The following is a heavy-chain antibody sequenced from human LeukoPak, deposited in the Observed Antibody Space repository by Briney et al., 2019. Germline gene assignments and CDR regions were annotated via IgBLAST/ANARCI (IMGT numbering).Heavy chain of an antibody. V-gene: IGHV1-69*13. J-gene: IGHJ4*02. CDR2: IIPIFGTA. CDR1: GGTFSSYA. D-gene: IGHD5-18*01. CDR3: ARVGGYSYGYRNFDY. Sequence: SVKVSCKASGGTFSSYAISWVRQAPGQGLEWMGGIIPIFGTANYAQKFQGRVTITADESTSTAYMELSSLRSEDTAVYYRARVGGYSYGYRNFDYWGQGTLVTVSS.